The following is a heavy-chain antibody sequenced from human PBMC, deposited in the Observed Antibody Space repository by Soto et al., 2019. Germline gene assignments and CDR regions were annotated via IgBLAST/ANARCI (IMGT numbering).Heavy chain of an antibody. CDR3: ARTRYNYDSRGYYPDAFDI. J-gene: IGHJ3*02. V-gene: IGHV3-66*01. CDR2: IYRGGST. CDR1: GFTVSSNY. Sequence: GGPLRLSCAASGFTVSSNYMSWVRQAPGKGLEWVSVIYRGGSTYYADSVKRRFTISRHNSKNTLYLQMNSLRAEDTAVYYCARTRYNYDSRGYYPDAFDIWGQGTMVTVSS. D-gene: IGHD3-22*01.